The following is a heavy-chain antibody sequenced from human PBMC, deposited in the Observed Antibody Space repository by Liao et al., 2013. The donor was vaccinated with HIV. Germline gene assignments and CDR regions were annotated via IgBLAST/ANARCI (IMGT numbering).Heavy chain of an antibody. CDR2: IYTSGST. Sequence: QVQLQESGPGLVKPSQTLSLTCTVSGGSISSGSYYWSWIRQPAGKGLEWIGRIYTSGSTNYNPSLKSRVTISLDTSSNHVSLKLTSVTAADTAVYYCARVQWXPAPNWYSDLWGRGTLVIVSS. CDR1: GGSISSGSYY. V-gene: IGHV4-61*02. J-gene: IGHJ2*01. D-gene: IGHD1-26*01. CDR3: ARVQWXPAPNWYSDL.